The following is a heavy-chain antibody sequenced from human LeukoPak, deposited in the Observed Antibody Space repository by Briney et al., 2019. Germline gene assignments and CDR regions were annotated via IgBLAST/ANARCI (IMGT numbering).Heavy chain of an antibody. V-gene: IGHV3-23*01. Sequence: GGSLRLSCAASGFTFSSYAMSWVRQAPGKGLEWCSGLTGSGGNTYYADFVKGRFTISRDNSKNTLSLKMNSLRAEDAAVYYCVKFRGIQHYNYHMDVWGKGTTVTVSS. D-gene: IGHD3-10*01. CDR3: VKFRGIQHYNYHMDV. CDR1: GFTFSSYA. CDR2: LTGSGGNT. J-gene: IGHJ6*03.